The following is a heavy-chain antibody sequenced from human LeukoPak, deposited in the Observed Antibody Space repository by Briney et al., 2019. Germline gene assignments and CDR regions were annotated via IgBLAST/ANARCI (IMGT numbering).Heavy chain of an antibody. Sequence: PGRSLRLSCAASGFTFDDYAMHWVRQAPGKGLEWVSGISWNSGSIGYADSVKGRFTISRDNAKNSLYLQMNSLRAEDTAVYYCAKLTAAGVADWGQGTLVTVSS. V-gene: IGHV3-9*01. CDR1: GFTFDDYA. J-gene: IGHJ4*02. D-gene: IGHD6-13*01. CDR2: ISWNSGSI. CDR3: AKLTAAGVAD.